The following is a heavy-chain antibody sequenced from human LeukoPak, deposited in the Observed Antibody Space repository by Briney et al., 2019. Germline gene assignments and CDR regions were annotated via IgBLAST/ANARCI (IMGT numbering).Heavy chain of an antibody. J-gene: IGHJ4*02. CDR2: IIPIFGTA. CDR1: GGTFNNYT. CDR3: ARGVAVATAYYFDY. V-gene: IGHV1-69*05. D-gene: IGHD6-19*01. Sequence: GASVKVSCKASGGTFNNYTISWVRQAPGQGLEWMGGIIPIFGTANYAQKFQGRVTMTTDTSTSTAYMELRSLRSDDTAVYYCARGVAVATAYYFDYWGQGTLVTVSS.